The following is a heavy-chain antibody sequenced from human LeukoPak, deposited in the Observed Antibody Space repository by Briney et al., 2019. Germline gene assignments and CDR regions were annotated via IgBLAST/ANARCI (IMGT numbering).Heavy chain of an antibody. CDR2: IIPIFGTA. V-gene: IGHV1-69*05. D-gene: IGHD3-22*01. CDR3: ARGRVTMTVVVITIDALDI. J-gene: IGHJ3*02. CDR1: GGTFSSYA. Sequence: SVKVSXKASGGTFSSYAISWVRQAPGQGLEWMGGIIPIFGTANYAQKFQGRVTITTDESTSTAYMEPSSLRSEDTAVYYCARGRVTMTVVVITIDALDIWGQGTMVTVSS.